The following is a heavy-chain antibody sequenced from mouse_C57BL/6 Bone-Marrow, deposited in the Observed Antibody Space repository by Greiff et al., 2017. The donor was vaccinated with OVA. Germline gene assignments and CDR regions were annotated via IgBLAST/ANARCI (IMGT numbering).Heavy chain of an antibody. D-gene: IGHD2-3*01. Sequence: EVNVVESEGGLVQPGSSMKLSCTASGFTFSDYYMAWVRQVPEKGLEWVANINYDGSSTYYLDYLKSRFIISRDNAKNILYLQMSSLKSEDTATYYCARGYFDGYYDAMDYWGQGTSVTVSS. CDR1: GFTFSDYY. V-gene: IGHV5-16*01. CDR3: ARGYFDGYYDAMDY. CDR2: INYDGSST. J-gene: IGHJ4*01.